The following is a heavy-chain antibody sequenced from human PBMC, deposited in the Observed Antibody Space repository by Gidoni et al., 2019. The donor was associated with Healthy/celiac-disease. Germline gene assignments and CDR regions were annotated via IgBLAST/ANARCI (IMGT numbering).Heavy chain of an antibody. CDR1: GYPFTSYA. D-gene: IGHD6-19*01. CDR3: ARDGQWLVQTYYYYGMDV. Sequence: QVQLVQSGAEVKKPGASVKVSCKASGYPFTSYAMHWVRQAPGQRLEWMGWINAGNGNTKYSQKFQGRVTITRDTSASTAYMELSSLRSEDTAVYYCARDGQWLVQTYYYYGMDVWGQGTTVTVSS. J-gene: IGHJ6*02. V-gene: IGHV1-3*01. CDR2: INAGNGNT.